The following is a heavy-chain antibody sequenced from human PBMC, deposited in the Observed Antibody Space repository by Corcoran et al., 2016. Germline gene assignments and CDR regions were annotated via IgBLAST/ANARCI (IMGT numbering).Heavy chain of an antibody. D-gene: IGHD3-3*02. J-gene: IGHJ3*02. V-gene: IGHV2-70*04. CDR1: GFSLSTSGMR. Sequence: QVTLKESGPALVKPTQTLTLTCTFSGFSLSTSGMRVSWIRQPPGKALEWLARIDWDDDKFYSTSLKTRLTISKDTSKNQVVLTMTNMDPVDTATYYCARTLSRLDDAFDIWGQGTMVTVSS. CDR3: ARTLSRLDDAFDI. CDR2: IDWDDDK.